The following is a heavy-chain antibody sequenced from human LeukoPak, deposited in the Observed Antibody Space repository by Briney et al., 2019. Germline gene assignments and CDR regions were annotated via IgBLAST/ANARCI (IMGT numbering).Heavy chain of an antibody. V-gene: IGHV3-21*01. CDR2: ISSSSSYI. Sequence: GGSLRLSCAASGFTFSSYSMNWVRQAPGKGLEWVSSISSSSSYIYYADSVKGRFTISRDNAKNSQYLQMNSLRAEDTAVYYCARDGEPYCSNTSCYSPFDSWGQGTLVTVSS. CDR3: ARDGEPYCSNTSCYSPFDS. D-gene: IGHD2-2*01. CDR1: GFTFSSYS. J-gene: IGHJ4*02.